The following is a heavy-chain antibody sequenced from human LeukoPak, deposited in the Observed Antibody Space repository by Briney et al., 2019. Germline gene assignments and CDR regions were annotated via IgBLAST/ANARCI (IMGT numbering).Heavy chain of an antibody. CDR3: ARGRRYCSGTRCYEGGYAFDI. J-gene: IGHJ3*02. D-gene: IGHD2-2*01. CDR1: GYTFSSYA. V-gene: IGHV1-69*13. CDR2: IIPNFGTA. Sequence: SVKVSCKASGYTFSSYAISWVRQAPGQGLEWMGGIIPNFGTANYAQKFQGRVTITADESTSTAYMELSSLRSEDTAVYYCARGRRYCSGTRCYEGGYAFDIWGQGTMVTVSS.